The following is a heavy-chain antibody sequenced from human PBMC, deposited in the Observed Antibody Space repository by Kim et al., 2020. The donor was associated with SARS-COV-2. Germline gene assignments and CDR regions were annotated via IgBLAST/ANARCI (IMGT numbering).Heavy chain of an antibody. J-gene: IGHJ4*02. CDR3: ARDLIATMRQPFDY. CDR2: TNPKSGDT. CDR1: GYTFSGYL. Sequence: ASVKVSCKVSGYTFSGYLIAWVRQAPGQGLEWMGRTNPKSGDTDYAQKFQGRVTMTRDTSISTAYMELTRLTSDDTAVYYSARDLIATMRQPFDYWGQGTLVTVSS. D-gene: IGHD2-21*01. V-gene: IGHV1-2*06.